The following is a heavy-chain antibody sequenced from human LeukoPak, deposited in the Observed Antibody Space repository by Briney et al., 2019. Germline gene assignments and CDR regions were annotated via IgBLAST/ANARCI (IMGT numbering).Heavy chain of an antibody. Sequence: GGSLRLSCAASGFTFSSYSMNWVRQAPGKGLEWVSSISSSSSYIYYADSVKGRFTISRDNAKNSLYLQMNSLKAEDTAVYYCARDRRRFGEVTYWGQGTLVTVSS. CDR3: ARDRRRFGEVTY. J-gene: IGHJ4*02. CDR1: GFTFSSYS. CDR2: ISSSSSYI. V-gene: IGHV3-21*01. D-gene: IGHD3-10*01.